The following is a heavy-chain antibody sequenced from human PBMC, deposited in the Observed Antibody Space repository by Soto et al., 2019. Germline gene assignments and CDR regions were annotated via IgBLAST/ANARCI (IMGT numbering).Heavy chain of an antibody. Sequence: QVHLVQSGAEVKKPGSSVRVSCKASGDTVSSYGIIWVRQAPGQGLECMGGILPMLGTANYAQKFKGRVTINADESTTTTYMELSSLRPEDTTIYYCARGGYTPRGYYYGMDVWGQGTPVTVSS. J-gene: IGHJ6*02. V-gene: IGHV1-69*12. CDR1: GDTVSSYG. D-gene: IGHD3-16*02. CDR3: ARGGYTPRGYYYGMDV. CDR2: ILPMLGTA.